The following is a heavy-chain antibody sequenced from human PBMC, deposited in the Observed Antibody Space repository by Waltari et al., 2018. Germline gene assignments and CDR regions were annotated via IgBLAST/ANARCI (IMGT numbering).Heavy chain of an antibody. Sequence: DVLLVESGGGLVKPGGSLRLSCVWSGFSFSGYAMNWVRQAPGQGLEWVASFRIGTRSNKYYADSVKGRFTISRDDGKDSVYLQMNSLRVEDTAIYFCARERAWTGGFDFWGHGTPVTVSS. J-gene: IGHJ4*03. CDR1: GFSFSGYA. V-gene: IGHV3-21*01. CDR2: FRIGTRSNK. D-gene: IGHD1-1*01. CDR3: ARERAWTGGFDF.